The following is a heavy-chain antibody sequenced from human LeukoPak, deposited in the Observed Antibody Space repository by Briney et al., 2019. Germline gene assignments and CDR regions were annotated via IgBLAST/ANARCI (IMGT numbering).Heavy chain of an antibody. J-gene: IGHJ4*02. D-gene: IGHD3-10*01. CDR1: GGSVSSSAYY. CDR3: TRDRGSSWGIDY. Sequence: MSSETLSLTCTVSGGSVSSSAYYWSWIRQPAGKGLEWIGHIYASGSTNYNPSLKSRVTISVDTSKNQLSLKLSSVTAADTAVYYCTRDRGSSWGIDYWGQGTLATVSS. V-gene: IGHV4-61*09. CDR2: IYASGST.